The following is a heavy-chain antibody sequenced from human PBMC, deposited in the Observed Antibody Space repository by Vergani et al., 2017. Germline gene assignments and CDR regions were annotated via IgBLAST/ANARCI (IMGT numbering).Heavy chain of an antibody. CDR2: IIPIFGTA. CDR1: GGTFSSYA. J-gene: IGHJ4*02. CDR3: ARDLNGGYSLDY. V-gene: IGHV1-69*05. Sequence: QVQLVQSGAEVKKPGSSVKVSCKASGGTFSSYAISWVRQAPGQGLEWMGRIIPIFGTANYAQKFQGRVTITRDTSASTAHMELSSLRSEDTAVYYCARDLNGGYSLDYWGQGTLVTVSS. D-gene: IGHD4-17*01.